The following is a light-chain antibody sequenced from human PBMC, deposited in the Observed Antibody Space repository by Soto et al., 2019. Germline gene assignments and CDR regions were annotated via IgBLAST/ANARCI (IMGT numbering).Light chain of an antibody. CDR2: DAS. V-gene: IGKV3-11*01. Sequence: EIVLTQSPATLSLSPGERATLSCRASQSVSSYLAWYQQKPGQAPRLLIYDASNRATGIPARFSGSGSGTDFTLTIGSLQPEDFATYYCQQSYSTPHTFGQGTKVDIK. CDR3: QQSYSTPHT. CDR1: QSVSSY. J-gene: IGKJ1*01.